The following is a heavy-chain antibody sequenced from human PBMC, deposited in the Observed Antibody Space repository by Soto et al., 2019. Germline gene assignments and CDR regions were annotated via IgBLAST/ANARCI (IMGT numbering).Heavy chain of an antibody. D-gene: IGHD3-10*01. CDR2: TFYRSNWNY. Sequence: SQTRSLTCAISGDSVSSNVAAWTWIRQSPSRGLEWLGRTFYRSNWNYNYAVSVTGRMTINPDTSRNQFYLQLNSVTPEDTAVYYCASVSDHGRGHDSWGQGTLVTVSS. J-gene: IGHJ4*02. V-gene: IGHV6-1*01. CDR1: GDSVSSNVAA. CDR3: ASVSDHGRGHDS.